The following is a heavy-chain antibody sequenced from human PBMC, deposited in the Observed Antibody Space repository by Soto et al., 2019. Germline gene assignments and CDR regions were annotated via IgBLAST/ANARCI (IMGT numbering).Heavy chain of an antibody. CDR3: STAGQWYFWTPSYFEH. V-gene: IGHV3-15*06. J-gene: IGHJ4*02. D-gene: IGHD3-3*01. CDR2: CKCPTHPPDTI. Sequence: WGSLLLSCASPGLSVTNASLSWFSQTRRKRQESAPRCKCPTHPPDTIQYAASVKGRFIISRDDSKDILYLELNSLKTDDTGVYYCSTAGQWYFWTPSYFEHWGQGTTFTFSS. CDR1: GLSVTNAS.